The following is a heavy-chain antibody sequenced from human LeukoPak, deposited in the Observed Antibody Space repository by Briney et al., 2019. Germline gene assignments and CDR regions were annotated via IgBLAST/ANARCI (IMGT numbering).Heavy chain of an antibody. V-gene: IGHV3-7*01. J-gene: IGHJ4*02. Sequence: PGGSLRLSCTVSGFIFSDFSMSWVRQAPGKGLEWVANIKQDGSEKDYVDSVKGRFTISRDNAKNSLYLQMNSLRAEDTAVYYCARALGWLPENYWGQGTLVTVSS. CDR3: ARALGWLPENY. D-gene: IGHD5-24*01. CDR1: GFIFSDFS. CDR2: IKQDGSEK.